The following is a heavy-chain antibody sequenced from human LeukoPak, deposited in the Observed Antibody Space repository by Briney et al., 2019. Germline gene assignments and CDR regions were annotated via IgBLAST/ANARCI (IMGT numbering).Heavy chain of an antibody. V-gene: IGHV3-48*03. CDR2: IGSSGSTI. CDR1: GFTFSSYE. Sequence: GGSLRLSCAASGFTFSSYEMNWVRQAPGKGLEWVSYIGSSGSTIYYADSVKGRFTISRDNAKNTLYLQMNSLRAEDTAVYYCARLTKYNDYVWGSYRYTGFDYWGQGTLVTVSS. J-gene: IGHJ4*02. D-gene: IGHD3-16*02. CDR3: ARLTKYNDYVWGSYRYTGFDY.